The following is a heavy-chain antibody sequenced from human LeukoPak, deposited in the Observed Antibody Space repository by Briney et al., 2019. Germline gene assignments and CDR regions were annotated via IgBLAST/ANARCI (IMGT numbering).Heavy chain of an antibody. CDR3: ARHHCSGGSCWHIFDY. V-gene: IGHV4-31*03. CDR2: IYYSGST. Sequence: SETLSLTCTVSGGSISSGGYYWSWIRQHPGKGLEWIGYIYYSGSTYYNPSLKSRVTISVDTSKNQFSLKLSSVTAADTAVYYCARHHCSGGSCWHIFDYWGQGTLVTVSS. D-gene: IGHD2-15*01. CDR1: GGSISSGGYY. J-gene: IGHJ4*02.